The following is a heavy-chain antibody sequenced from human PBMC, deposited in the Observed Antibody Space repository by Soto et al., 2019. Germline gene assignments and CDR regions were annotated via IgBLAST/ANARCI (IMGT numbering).Heavy chain of an antibody. Sequence: XGSLRLSCAASGFTFSNYWMHWVRQAPGKGLIWVSRITNDGSVTDYADSVKGRFTISRDNAENTLYLQMNNLRAEDTAVYYCAGPLGRPGAGVDYYYYGLDVWGQGTTVTVSS. D-gene: IGHD4-17*01. CDR1: GFTFSNYW. J-gene: IGHJ6*02. CDR3: AGPLGRPGAGVDYYYYGLDV. CDR2: ITNDGSVT. V-gene: IGHV3-74*01.